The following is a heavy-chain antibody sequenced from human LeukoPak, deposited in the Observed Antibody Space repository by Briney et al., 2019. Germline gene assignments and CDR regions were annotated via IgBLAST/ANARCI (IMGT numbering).Heavy chain of an antibody. Sequence: GGSLRLSCAVSGFTFSGFWMSWSRQAPGKGLEWVASINSDGSEGYYADVVKGRFTISRDNAKNSLYLQINSLRSEDTAVYYCASGRAYSYGFSKVDYWGQGTLVTVSS. CDR1: GFTFSGFW. CDR3: ASGRAYSYGFSKVDY. D-gene: IGHD5-18*01. V-gene: IGHV3-7*01. CDR2: INSDGSEG. J-gene: IGHJ4*02.